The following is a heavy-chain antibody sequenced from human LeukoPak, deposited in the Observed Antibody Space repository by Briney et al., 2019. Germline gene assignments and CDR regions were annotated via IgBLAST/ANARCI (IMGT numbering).Heavy chain of an antibody. D-gene: IGHD1-26*01. CDR1: GGTFSSYA. Sequence: SVKVSCKASGGTFSSYAISWVRQAPGQGLEWMGGIIPIFGTANYAQKFQGRVTITADKSTSTAYMELSSLRSEDTAVYYCARSGRGTYYYFDYWGQGTLVTVSS. J-gene: IGHJ4*02. V-gene: IGHV1-69*06. CDR2: IIPIFGTA. CDR3: ARSGRGTYYYFDY.